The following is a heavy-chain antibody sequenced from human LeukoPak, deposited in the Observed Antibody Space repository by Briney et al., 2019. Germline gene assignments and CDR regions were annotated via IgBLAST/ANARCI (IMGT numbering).Heavy chain of an antibody. CDR3: AKDLFKAAAPDY. J-gene: IGHJ4*02. CDR1: GFTFSSYG. Sequence: GXXXRLSCAASGFTFSSYGMHWVRQAPGKGLEWVAVISYDGSNKYYADSVKGRFTISRDNSKNTLYLQMNSLRAEDTAVYYCAKDLFKAAAPDYWGQGTLVTVSS. V-gene: IGHV3-30*18. CDR2: ISYDGSNK. D-gene: IGHD6-13*01.